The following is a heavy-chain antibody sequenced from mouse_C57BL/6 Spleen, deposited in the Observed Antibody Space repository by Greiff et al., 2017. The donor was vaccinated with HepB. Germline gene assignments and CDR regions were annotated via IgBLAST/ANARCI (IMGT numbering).Heavy chain of an antibody. J-gene: IGHJ1*03. CDR2: ISYDGSN. CDR3: AREKWYFDV. V-gene: IGHV3-6*01. CDR1: GYSITSGYY. Sequence: EVKLVESGPGLVKPSQSLSLTCSVTGYSITSGYYWNWIRQFPGNKLEWMGYISYDGSNNYNPSLKNRISITRDTSKNQFFLKLNSVTTEDTATYYCAREKWYFDVWGTGTTVTVSS.